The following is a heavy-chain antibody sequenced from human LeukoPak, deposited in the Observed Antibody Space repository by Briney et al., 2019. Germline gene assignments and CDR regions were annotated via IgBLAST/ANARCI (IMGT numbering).Heavy chain of an antibody. V-gene: IGHV4-59*01. D-gene: IGHD3-10*01. Sequence: SETLSLTCPVSGGSISGYYWSWIRQPPGKGLEWIGYIYDSGSTNYNPSLKSRVTISVDTSKNQFSLKLSSVTAADMAVYYCARVGGTNYYHYGMDVWGQGTTVTVPS. J-gene: IGHJ6*02. CDR2: IYDSGST. CDR1: GGSISGYY. CDR3: ARVGGTNYYHYGMDV.